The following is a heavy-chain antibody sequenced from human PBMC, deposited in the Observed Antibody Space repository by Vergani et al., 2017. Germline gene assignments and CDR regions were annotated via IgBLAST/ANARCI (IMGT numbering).Heavy chain of an antibody. CDR1: GFSFNSYW. CDR2: IKSDGSIT. CDR3: ARDPMVRGVTSPTCFDY. D-gene: IGHD3-10*01. Sequence: DVHLAESGGGFFQPGGSLRLSCSASGFSFNSYWMHWVRQVPGKGLLWVSRIKSDGSITAYADSVKGRFTISRDNAKNSLYLQMNSLRAEDTAIYYCARDPMVRGVTSPTCFDYWGQGTLVTVSS. V-gene: IGHV3-74*03. J-gene: IGHJ4*02.